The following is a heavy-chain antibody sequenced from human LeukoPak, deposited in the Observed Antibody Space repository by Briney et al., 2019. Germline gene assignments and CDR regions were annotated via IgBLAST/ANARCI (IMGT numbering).Heavy chain of an antibody. Sequence: PGGSLRLSCAASGFTFSSYSMNWVRQAPGKRLEWVSSISSSSSYIYYADSVKGRFTISRDNAKNSLYLQMNSLRAEDTAVYYCARDAGDQGHGYCSGGSCYSMIMLGTDNAFDIWGQGTMVTVSS. V-gene: IGHV3-21*01. D-gene: IGHD2-15*01. J-gene: IGHJ3*02. CDR1: GFTFSSYS. CDR2: ISSSSSYI. CDR3: ARDAGDQGHGYCSGGSCYSMIMLGTDNAFDI.